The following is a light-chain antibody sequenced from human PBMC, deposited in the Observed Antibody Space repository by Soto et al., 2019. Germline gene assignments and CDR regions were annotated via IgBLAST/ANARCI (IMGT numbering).Light chain of an antibody. V-gene: IGKV1-33*01. Sequence: DIQMTQSPSSLSASVGDRVTITCQASQDITNYLNWYQQKAGIAPKVLISDASNLETGVPPRFSGSGSGTECNLTISGLQPEEFATDYCQPYDNLPLTFGHGTQVEIK. J-gene: IGKJ4*01. CDR2: DAS. CDR3: QPYDNLPLT. CDR1: QDITNY.